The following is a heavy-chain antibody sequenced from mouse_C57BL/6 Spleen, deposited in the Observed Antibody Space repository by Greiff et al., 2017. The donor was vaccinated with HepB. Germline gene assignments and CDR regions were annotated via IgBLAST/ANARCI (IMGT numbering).Heavy chain of an antibody. D-gene: IGHD1-1*01. CDR3: TRRGSIPYAMDY. V-gene: IGHV1-15*01. J-gene: IGHJ4*01. CDR2: IDPETGGT. Sequence: VQLQQSGAELVRPGASVTLSCKASGYTFTDYEMHWVEQTPVHGLEWIGAIDPETGGTAYNQKFKGKAILTADKSSSTAYMELRSLTSEDSAVYYCTRRGSIPYAMDYWGQGTSVTVSS. CDR1: GYTFTDYE.